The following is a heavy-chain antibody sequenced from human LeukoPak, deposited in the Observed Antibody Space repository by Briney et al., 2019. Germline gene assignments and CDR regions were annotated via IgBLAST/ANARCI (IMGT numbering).Heavy chain of an antibody. Sequence: SETLFLTCSVSGGFISSSSYCWGWIRQPPGKGLEWIGDIYYSGSSYYDPSLKSRVAISIDTSKNQFSLRLSPVTAADSATYYCARRRYYDSTGYLDWGQGTLVTVSS. V-gene: IGHV4-39*01. CDR1: GGFISSSSYC. CDR3: ARRRYYDSTGYLD. J-gene: IGHJ1*01. D-gene: IGHD3-22*01. CDR2: IYYSGSS.